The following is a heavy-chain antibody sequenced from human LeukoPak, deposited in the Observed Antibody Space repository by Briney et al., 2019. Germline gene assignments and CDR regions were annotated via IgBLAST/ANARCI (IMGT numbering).Heavy chain of an antibody. CDR2: IYYSGST. V-gene: IGHV4-39*07. Sequence: PSETLSLTCTVSGGSISSSSYYWGWIRQPPGKGLEWIGSIYYSGSTYYNPSLKSRVTISVDTSKNQFSLKLSSVTAAGTAVYYCARDPYGDYEDAFDIWGQGTMVTVSS. J-gene: IGHJ3*02. CDR1: GGSISSSSYY. CDR3: ARDPYGDYEDAFDI. D-gene: IGHD4-17*01.